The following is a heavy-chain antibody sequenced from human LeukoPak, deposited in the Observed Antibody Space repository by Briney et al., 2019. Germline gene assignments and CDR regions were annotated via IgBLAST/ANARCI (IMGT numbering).Heavy chain of an antibody. CDR3: ARLTYYYDSSGPGEYFRH. D-gene: IGHD3-22*01. V-gene: IGHV3-66*01. Sequence: GGSLRLSCVASGFTVSSNYMSWVRQAPGKGLEWVSVIYSGGSTYYADSVKGRFTISRDNSKDTLYLQMNSLRAEDTAVYYCARLTYYYDSSGPGEYFRHWGQGTLVTVSS. CDR2: IYSGGST. CDR1: GFTVSSNY. J-gene: IGHJ1*01.